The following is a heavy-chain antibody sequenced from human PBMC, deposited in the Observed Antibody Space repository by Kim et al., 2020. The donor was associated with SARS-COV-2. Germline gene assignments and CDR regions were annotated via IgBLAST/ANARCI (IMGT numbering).Heavy chain of an antibody. CDR3: TTGGITMVRGAKSYYYGMDV. Sequence: RFTISRDDSKNTLYLQMNSLKTEDTAVYYCTTGGITMVRGAKSYYYGMDVWGQGTTVTVSS. J-gene: IGHJ6*02. D-gene: IGHD3-10*01. V-gene: IGHV3-15*01.